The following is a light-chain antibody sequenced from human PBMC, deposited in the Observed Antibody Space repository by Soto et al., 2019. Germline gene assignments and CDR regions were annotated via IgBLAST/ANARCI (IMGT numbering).Light chain of an antibody. CDR1: QSVSSN. Sequence: EIVMTQSPATLSVSPGERATLSCRASQSVSSNLAWYQQKPGQAPRLLIYGASTRATGIPARFSGSGSGTEFTLTISSLQSADFAVYYCQQYNNCPPWTFGQGTKVEI. CDR2: GAS. V-gene: IGKV3-15*01. CDR3: QQYNNCPPWT. J-gene: IGKJ1*01.